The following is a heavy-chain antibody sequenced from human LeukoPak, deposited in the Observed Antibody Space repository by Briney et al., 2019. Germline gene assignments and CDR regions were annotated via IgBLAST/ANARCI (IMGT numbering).Heavy chain of an antibody. V-gene: IGHV3-11*05. CDR2: ITSGSGST. CDR1: GFSISDYY. CDR3: TKERRGSYYAFES. D-gene: IGHD3-22*01. J-gene: IGHJ4*02. Sequence: GGSLRLSCDASGFSISDYYMSWIRQSPGKGLEWISYITSGSGSTKYADSVKGRFTISRDKARNSVALQLNSLRAEDTAVYYCTKERRGSYYAFESWGQGTLVTVSS.